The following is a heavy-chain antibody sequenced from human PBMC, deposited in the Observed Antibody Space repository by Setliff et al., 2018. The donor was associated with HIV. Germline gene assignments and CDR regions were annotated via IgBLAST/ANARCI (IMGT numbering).Heavy chain of an antibody. V-gene: IGHV4-59*08. J-gene: IGHJ3*02. CDR3: ASLYCSSTSCYDAFDI. Sequence: SETLSLTCTVSGGSISSYYWGWIRQPPGKGLEWIGIISYTGSTYYDPSLKSRVTISVDTSKNQFSLKLSSVTAADTAVYYCASLYCSSTSCYDAFDIWGQGTMVTVSS. D-gene: IGHD2-2*01. CDR2: ISYTGST. CDR1: GGSISSYY.